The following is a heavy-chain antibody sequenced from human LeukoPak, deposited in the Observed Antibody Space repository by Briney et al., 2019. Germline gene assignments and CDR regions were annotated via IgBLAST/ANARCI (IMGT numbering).Heavy chain of an antibody. J-gene: IGHJ1*01. CDR3: AKSRDGYHHGLL. CDR1: GFTVDSNY. CDR2: IYTGGNT. V-gene: IGHV3-53*01. Sequence: GGSLRLSCAASGFTVDSNYLSWVRQAPGKGLEWVSTIYTGGNTYYAASVKGRFTISRDFSKDTLYLQMDSLRAEDTAVYYCAKSRDGYHHGLLWGQGTLVTVSS. D-gene: IGHD5-24*01.